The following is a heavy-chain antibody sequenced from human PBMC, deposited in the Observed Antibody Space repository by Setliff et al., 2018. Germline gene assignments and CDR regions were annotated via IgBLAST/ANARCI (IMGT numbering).Heavy chain of an antibody. CDR3: ARTCSVSGCSAGLES. CDR1: GFTFSNYR. J-gene: IGHJ4*02. CDR2: IWHDGGNK. V-gene: IGHV3-33*08. Sequence: GGSLRLSCAVSGFTFSNYRMHWVRQAPGKGLEWVAVIWHDGGNKYHADSVKGRFTISRDNSKNTLYLQMNSLRPEDTSVYYCARTCSVSGCSAGLESCGQGTPVTVSS. D-gene: IGHD2-15*01.